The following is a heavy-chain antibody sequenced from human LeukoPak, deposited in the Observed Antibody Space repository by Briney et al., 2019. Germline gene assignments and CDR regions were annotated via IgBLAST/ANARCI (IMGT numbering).Heavy chain of an antibody. J-gene: IGHJ6*03. CDR1: GYTFTSYA. Sequence: ASVKVSCKASGYTFTSYAMNWVRQAPGQGLEWMGWINPNSGGTNYAQKFQGRVTMTRDTSISTAYMELSRLRSDDTAVYYCARGPAAVAGFMDVWGKGTTVTVSS. V-gene: IGHV1-2*02. D-gene: IGHD6-19*01. CDR2: INPNSGGT. CDR3: ARGPAAVAGFMDV.